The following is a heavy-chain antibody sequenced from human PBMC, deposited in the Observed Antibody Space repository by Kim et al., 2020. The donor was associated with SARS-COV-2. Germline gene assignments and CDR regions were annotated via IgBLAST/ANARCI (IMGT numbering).Heavy chain of an antibody. CDR1: AFSFNTYA. V-gene: IGHV3-23*01. Sequence: GGSLRLSCAASAFSFNTYAMSWVRQAPGKGVEWVSTISDRGTGRYYADSVKGRFTISRDNSKNTLYLQMNTLRAEDTAVYFCAGWFETRTHSYYYGMDVWGQGTTVTVSS. D-gene: IGHD3-10*01. J-gene: IGHJ6*02. CDR3: AGWFETRTHSYYYGMDV. CDR2: ISDRGTGR.